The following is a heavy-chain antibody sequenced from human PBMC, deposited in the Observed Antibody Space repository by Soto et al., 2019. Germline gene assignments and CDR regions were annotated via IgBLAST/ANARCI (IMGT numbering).Heavy chain of an antibody. D-gene: IGHD4-17*01. CDR3: ARVTVTTFPNYFDY. J-gene: IGHJ4*02. V-gene: IGHV4-34*01. CDR2: INHSGST. Sequence: SETLSLTCAVYGGSFSGYYWSWIRQPPGKGLEWIGEINHSGSTNYNPSLKSRVTISVDTSKNQFSLKLSSVTAADTAVYYCARVTVTTFPNYFDYWGQGTLVTVSS. CDR1: GGSFSGYY.